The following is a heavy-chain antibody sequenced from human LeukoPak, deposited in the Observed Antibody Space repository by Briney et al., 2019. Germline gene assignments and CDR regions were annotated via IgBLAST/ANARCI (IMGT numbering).Heavy chain of an antibody. CDR2: LYTGGDT. CDR1: GFTVSAHY. Sequence: GGSLRLSCAVSGFTVSAHYMSWVRQAPGKGLECVSFLYTGGDTYYADSVKGRFTISRDNSKNTLYLQMNSLRAEDTAVYYCARDGGKKWFDPWGQGTLVTVSS. V-gene: IGHV3-53*01. CDR3: ARDGGKKWFDP. D-gene: IGHD4-23*01. J-gene: IGHJ5*02.